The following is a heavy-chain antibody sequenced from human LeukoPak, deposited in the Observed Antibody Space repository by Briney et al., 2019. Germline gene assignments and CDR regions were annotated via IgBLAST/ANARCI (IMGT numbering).Heavy chain of an antibody. D-gene: IGHD4-17*01. CDR1: GGSISSYY. CDR3: ARRNDYGDYLNWFDP. J-gene: IGHJ5*02. Sequence: PSETLSLTRTVSGGSISSYYWSWIRQPPGKGLEWIGYIYYSGSTNYNPSLKSRVTISVDTSKNQFSLKLSSVTAADTAVYYCARRNDYGDYLNWFDPWGQGTLVTVSS. V-gene: IGHV4-59*08. CDR2: IYYSGST.